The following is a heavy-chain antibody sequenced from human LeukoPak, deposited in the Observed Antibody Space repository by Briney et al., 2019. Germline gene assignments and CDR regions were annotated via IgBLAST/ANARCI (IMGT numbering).Heavy chain of an antibody. CDR1: GFTFSSYA. Sequence: PGGPLRLSCAASGFTFSSYAMSWVRQAPGKGREWVSGISGSGGNTYYADSVKGRFTISRDNSNNTLYLQMNSLRAEDTAVYYCARHSRGRWYVFDYWGQGTLVTVSS. V-gene: IGHV3-23*01. CDR2: ISGSGGNT. J-gene: IGHJ4*02. D-gene: IGHD6-13*01. CDR3: ARHSRGRWYVFDY.